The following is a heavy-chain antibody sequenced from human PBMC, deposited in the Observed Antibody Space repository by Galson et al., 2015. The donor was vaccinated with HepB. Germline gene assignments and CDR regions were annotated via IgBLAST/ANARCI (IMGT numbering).Heavy chain of an antibody. D-gene: IGHD3-9*01. CDR3: ARDRYDILTGPFDY. CDR2: ISYDGSNK. J-gene: IGHJ4*02. CDR1: GFTFSSYA. V-gene: IGHV3-30-3*01. Sequence: LRLSCAASGFTFSSYAMHWVRQAPGKGLEWVAVISYDGSNKYYADSVKGRFTISRDNSKNTLYLQMNSLRAEDTAVYYCARDRYDILTGPFDYWGQGTLVTVSS.